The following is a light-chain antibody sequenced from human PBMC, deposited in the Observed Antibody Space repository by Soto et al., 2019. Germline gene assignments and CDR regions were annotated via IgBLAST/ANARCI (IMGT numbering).Light chain of an antibody. J-gene: IGKJ1*01. CDR2: GAS. CDR1: QSVGSR. Sequence: EIVLTQSPGTLSLSPGERATLSCRASQSVGSRFLAWYQQKPGQAPRLVIYGASTRATGIPARFSGSGSGTEFTLTISSLQSEDFAVYYCQQYNNWPRTFGQGTKVDI. CDR3: QQYNNWPRT. V-gene: IGKV3-15*01.